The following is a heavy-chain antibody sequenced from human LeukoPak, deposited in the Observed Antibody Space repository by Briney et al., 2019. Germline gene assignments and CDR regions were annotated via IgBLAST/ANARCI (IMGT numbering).Heavy chain of an antibody. V-gene: IGHV3-21*01. CDR3: AKWGPYDILTGRIN. D-gene: IGHD3-9*01. J-gene: IGHJ4*02. CDR1: GFTFSAYS. Sequence: PGGSLRLSCAASGFTFSAYSMNWVRQAPGKGLEWVSSINSGSTYINYADSVKGRFTISRDNAKNSLYLQMNSLRAEDTAVYYCAKWGPYDILTGRINWGQGTLVTVSS. CDR2: INSGSTYI.